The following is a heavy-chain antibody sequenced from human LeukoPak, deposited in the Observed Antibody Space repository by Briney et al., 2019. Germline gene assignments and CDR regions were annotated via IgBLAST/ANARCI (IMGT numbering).Heavy chain of an antibody. CDR2: INSDGSST. V-gene: IGHV3-74*01. CDR3: ARDSYSSGAHFDY. J-gene: IGHJ4*02. Sequence: PGGSLRLSCAASGFTFSSYWMHWVRQAPGKGLVWVSRINSDGSSTSYADSVKGRFTISRDNAKNTLYLQMNSLRAEDTAVHYCARDSYSSGAHFDYWGQGTLVTVSS. CDR1: GFTFSSYW. D-gene: IGHD6-19*01.